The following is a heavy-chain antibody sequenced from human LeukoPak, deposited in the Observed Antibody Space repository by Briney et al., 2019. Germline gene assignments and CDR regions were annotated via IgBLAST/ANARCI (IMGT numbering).Heavy chain of an antibody. CDR3: ARRVFSSSSSWYYFDY. J-gene: IGHJ4*02. V-gene: IGHV4-59*01. Sequence: SETLFLTCTVSGGSISSYYWSWIRQPPGKGLEWIGYIYYSGSTNYNPSLKSRVTISVDTSKNQFSLKLSSVAAADTAVYYCARRVFSSSSSWYYFDYWGQGTLVTVSS. D-gene: IGHD6-13*01. CDR2: IYYSGST. CDR1: GGSISSYY.